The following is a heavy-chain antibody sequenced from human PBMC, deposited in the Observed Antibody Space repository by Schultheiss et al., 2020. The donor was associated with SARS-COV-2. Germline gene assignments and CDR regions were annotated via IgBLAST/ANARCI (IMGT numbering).Heavy chain of an antibody. J-gene: IGHJ4*02. CDR3: AKELGNNNGFDY. CDR2: ISYDGSNK. D-gene: IGHD2-8*01. CDR1: GFTFSSYA. V-gene: IGHV3-30*04. Sequence: GGSLRLSCAASGFTFSSYAMHWVRQAPGKGLEWVAVISYDGSNKYYADSVKGRFTISRDSSKNTLYLQMNSLRAEDTAVYYCAKELGNNNGFDYWGQGTLVTVSS.